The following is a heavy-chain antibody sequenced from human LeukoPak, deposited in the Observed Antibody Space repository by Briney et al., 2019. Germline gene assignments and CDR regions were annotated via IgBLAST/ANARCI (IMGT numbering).Heavy chain of an antibody. D-gene: IGHD7-27*01. CDR1: GFTFSNFA. CDR3: AKVQFNWGPIDY. CDR2: IDGRGDKT. J-gene: IGHJ4*02. V-gene: IGHV3-23*01. Sequence: PGGSLRLSCAASGFTFSNFAIRWVRQVPGKGLEWVSSIDGRGDKTHYPDSVRGRFTVSRDNSKNTLYLQMNSLRVEDTATYFCAKVQFNWGPIDYWGQGTPVIVSS.